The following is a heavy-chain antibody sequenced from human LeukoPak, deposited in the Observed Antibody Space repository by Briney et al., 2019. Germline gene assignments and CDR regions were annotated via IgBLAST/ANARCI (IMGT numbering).Heavy chain of an antibody. CDR1: GFTVSSNY. CDR2: IYSGGST. J-gene: IGHJ4*02. D-gene: IGHD3-22*01. CDR3: ARGPNYDSSGYYYPFDY. V-gene: IGHV3-66*01. Sequence: GGSLRLSCAASGFTVSSNYMSWVRQAPGKGLEWVSVIYSGGSTYYADSVKGRFTISRDNTKNTLYLQMNSLRAEDTAVYYCARGPNYDSSGYYYPFDYWGQGTLVTVSS.